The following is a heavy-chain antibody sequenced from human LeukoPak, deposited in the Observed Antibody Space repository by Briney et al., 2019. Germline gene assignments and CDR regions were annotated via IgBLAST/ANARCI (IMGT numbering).Heavy chain of an antibody. Sequence: GASVKVSCKASGYTFTSYGISWVRQAPGQGLEWMGWINPNSGGTNYAQKFQGRVTMTRDTSISTAYMELSRLRSDDTAVYYCARAPGYSSRGDYWGQGTLVTVSS. J-gene: IGHJ4*02. CDR2: INPNSGGT. D-gene: IGHD6-19*01. CDR1: GYTFTSYG. V-gene: IGHV1-2*02. CDR3: ARAPGYSSRGDY.